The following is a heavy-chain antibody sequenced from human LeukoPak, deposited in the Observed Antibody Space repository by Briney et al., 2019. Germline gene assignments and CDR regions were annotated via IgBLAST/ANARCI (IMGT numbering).Heavy chain of an antibody. CDR1: GYTFTSYG. V-gene: IGHV1-18*04. CDR3: ARALTSGSYFLGYFDY. Sequence: ASVKVSCKASGYTFTSYGISWVRQAPGQGLEWMGWISPYNGNTNYARKLQGRVTMTTDTSTRTAYMELRSLRSDDTAVYYCARALTSGSYFLGYFDYWGQGTLVTVSS. J-gene: IGHJ4*02. CDR2: ISPYNGNT. D-gene: IGHD1-26*01.